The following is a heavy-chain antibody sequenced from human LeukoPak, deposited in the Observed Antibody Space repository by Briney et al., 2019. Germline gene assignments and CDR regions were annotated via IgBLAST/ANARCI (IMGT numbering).Heavy chain of an antibody. CDR2: IYYSGST. D-gene: IGHD3-10*01. V-gene: IGHV4-39*02. CDR3: ARDARFGELVDY. Sequence: SETLSLTCTVSGGSISSSSYYWGWIRQPPGKGLEWIGSIYYSGSTYYNPSLKSRVTISVDTSKNQFSLKLSSVTAADTAVYYCARDARFGELVDYWGQGTLVTVYS. J-gene: IGHJ4*02. CDR1: GGSISSSSYY.